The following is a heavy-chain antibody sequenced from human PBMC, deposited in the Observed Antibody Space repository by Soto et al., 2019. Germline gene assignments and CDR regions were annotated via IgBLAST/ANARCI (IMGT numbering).Heavy chain of an antibody. Sequence: QVQLQASGPGVVKPSGTLSLTCAVSGGSISSSNWWSWVRQPPVKGLEWIGEIYHSGSTNYNPSLKRRVTISVDKSKNQFSRKLRSVTAADTAVYYCASHYYALFDPWGQGTLVTVSS. V-gene: IGHV4-4*02. J-gene: IGHJ5*02. CDR1: GGSISSSNW. CDR2: IYHSGST. CDR3: ASHYYALFDP. D-gene: IGHD3-10*01.